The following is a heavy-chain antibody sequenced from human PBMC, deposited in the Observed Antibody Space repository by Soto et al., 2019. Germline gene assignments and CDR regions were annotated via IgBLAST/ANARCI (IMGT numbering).Heavy chain of an antibody. V-gene: IGHV3-30*03. CDR2: ISYDGSNK. CDR3: TRGNYYDSSVIGKVDY. CDR1: GFTFNNYG. Sequence: PGGSLRLCYAASGFTFNNYGMHWVRQAPGKGLEWVSLISYDGSNKYYADSVKGRFTISRDNAKNTLYLQMNSLRAEDTAVYYCTRGNYYDSSVIGKVDYWGQGTLVTVSS. D-gene: IGHD3-22*01. J-gene: IGHJ4*02.